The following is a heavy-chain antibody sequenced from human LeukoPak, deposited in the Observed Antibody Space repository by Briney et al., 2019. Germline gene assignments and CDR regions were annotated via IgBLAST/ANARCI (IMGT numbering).Heavy chain of an antibody. CDR2: IKPDGSEK. J-gene: IGHJ4*02. Sequence: GGSLRLSCAASGFTFSNYWMSWVRQAPGKGLEWVGNIKPDGSEKYYVDSVKGRFTISRDNAKNSLFLQMNSLRAEDTAVYYCARDGRWEKTPSCWGQGTLVTVSS. V-gene: IGHV3-7*01. D-gene: IGHD2-2*01. CDR1: GFTFSNYW. CDR3: ARDGRWEKTPSC.